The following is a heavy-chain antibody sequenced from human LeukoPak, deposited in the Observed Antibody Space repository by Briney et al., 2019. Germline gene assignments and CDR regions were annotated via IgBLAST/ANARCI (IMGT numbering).Heavy chain of an antibody. J-gene: IGHJ3*02. CDR2: ISGSGGST. Sequence: GGTLRLSCAASGFTFSINGMSWVRQAPGRGLEWVSAISGSGGSTYYADSVKGRFTISRDNTKKTLHLQMNSLRAEDTAVYYCAKDLGIVVVSAFDIWGQGTMVTVSS. CDR3: AKDLGIVVVSAFDI. CDR1: GFTFSING. D-gene: IGHD3-22*01. V-gene: IGHV3-23*01.